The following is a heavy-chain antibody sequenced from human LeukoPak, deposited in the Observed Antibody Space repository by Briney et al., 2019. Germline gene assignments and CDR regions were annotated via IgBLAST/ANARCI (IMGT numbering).Heavy chain of an antibody. J-gene: IGHJ3*02. CDR3: ARAESGAAAGSFAFDI. D-gene: IGHD6-13*01. CDR2: ISSSGSTI. CDR1: GFTFSDYY. Sequence: SGGSLRLSCAASGFTFSDYYMSWIRRAPGKGLEWVSYISSSGSTIYYGDSVKGRFTISRDNAKNSLYLQMNSLRAEDTAVYYCARAESGAAAGSFAFDIWGQGTMVTVSS. V-gene: IGHV3-11*01.